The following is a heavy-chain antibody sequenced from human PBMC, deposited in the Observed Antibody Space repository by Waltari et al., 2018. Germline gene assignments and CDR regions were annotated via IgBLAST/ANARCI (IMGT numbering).Heavy chain of an antibody. CDR1: GFSLSGYH. CDR2: ISTGSDYI. D-gene: IGHD5-12*01. J-gene: IGHJ4*02. Sequence: EVQLVESGGGLVQPGGSLRLSCAAFGFSLSGYHLNWVRQAPGKGLEWISHISTGSDYIYYADSVKGRFTISRDNAKNSLDLQMDSLRAEDTAVYYCARDGKRGYDNDCWGQGSLVIVSS. V-gene: IGHV3-48*04. CDR3: ARDGKRGYDNDC.